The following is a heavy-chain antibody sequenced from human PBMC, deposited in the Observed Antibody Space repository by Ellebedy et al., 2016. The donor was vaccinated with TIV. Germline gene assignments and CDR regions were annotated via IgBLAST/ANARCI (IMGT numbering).Heavy chain of an antibody. CDR2: IWYDGSDQ. D-gene: IGHD1-26*01. V-gene: IGHV3-33*01. CDR1: GFTFRRHG. CDR3: ARDIGYPSGDFDY. J-gene: IGHJ4*02. Sequence: GESLKISCAASGFTFRRHGMHWVRQAPGKGLEWVAGIWYDGSDQYYADSVKGRFTVSRDNSKNTLYLQMNSLRAEDTAVYYCARDIGYPSGDFDYWGQGTLVTVSS.